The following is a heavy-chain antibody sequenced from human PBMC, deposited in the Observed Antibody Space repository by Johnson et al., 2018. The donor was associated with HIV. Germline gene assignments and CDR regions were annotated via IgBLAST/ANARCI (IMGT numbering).Heavy chain of an antibody. CDR2: ISYDGGSK. Sequence: QVQLVESGGGVVQPGRSLRLSCAASRFTFSYYGMNWVRQAPGKGLEWVALISYDGGSKYSADSVKGRFTISRENAKNTLYLQMTSLRAGDTFVYYCARVGWDLDGAFDIWGQGTMVTVSS. V-gene: IGHV3-30*03. CDR1: RFTFSYYG. CDR3: ARVGWDLDGAFDI. J-gene: IGHJ3*02. D-gene: IGHD1-26*01.